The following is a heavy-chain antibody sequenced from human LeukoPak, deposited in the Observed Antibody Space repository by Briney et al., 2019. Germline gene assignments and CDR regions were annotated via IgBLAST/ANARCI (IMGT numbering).Heavy chain of an antibody. CDR3: AREDRITIFGVVITPDYYYGMDV. Sequence: ASVKVSCKASGYTFTSYYMHWVRQAPGQGLEWMGMINPSGGSTSYAQKFQGRVTMTRDTSTSTVYMELSSLRSEDTAVYYCAREDRITIFGVVITPDYYYGMDVWGQGTTVTVSS. J-gene: IGHJ6*02. CDR2: INPSGGST. D-gene: IGHD3-3*01. V-gene: IGHV1-46*01. CDR1: GYTFTSYY.